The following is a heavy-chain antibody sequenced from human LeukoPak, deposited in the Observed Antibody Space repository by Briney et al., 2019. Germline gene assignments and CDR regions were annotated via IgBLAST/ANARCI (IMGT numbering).Heavy chain of an antibody. Sequence: PSETLSLACTVSGGSISSYYWSWIRQPPGKGLEWIGYIYYSGSTNYNPSLKSRVTISLDTSKNQFSLRLSSVTAADTAVYYCARVRLRYFDWLFDYWGQGTLVTVSS. CDR2: IYYSGST. CDR1: GGSISSYY. D-gene: IGHD3-9*01. V-gene: IGHV4-59*01. J-gene: IGHJ4*02. CDR3: ARVRLRYFDWLFDY.